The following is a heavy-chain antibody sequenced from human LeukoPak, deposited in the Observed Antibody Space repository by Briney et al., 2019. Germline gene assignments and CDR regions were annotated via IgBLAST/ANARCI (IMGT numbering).Heavy chain of an antibody. V-gene: IGHV1-24*01. CDR1: GFTFSSYG. J-gene: IGHJ6*02. CDR2: FDPEDGET. CDR3: ATEGDPGVNV. Sequence: PGGSLRLSCAASGFTFSSYGVHWVRQAPGKGLEWMGGFDPEDGETIYAQKFQGRVTMTEDTSTDTAYMELSSLRSEDTAVYYCATEGDPGVNVWGQGTTVTVSS. D-gene: IGHD2-21*02.